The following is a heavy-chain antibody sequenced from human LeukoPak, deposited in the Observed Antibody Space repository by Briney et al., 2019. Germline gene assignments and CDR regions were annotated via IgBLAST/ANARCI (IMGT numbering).Heavy chain of an antibody. CDR2: ISAYNGNT. D-gene: IGHD6-13*01. J-gene: IGHJ6*04. V-gene: IGHV1-18*01. CDR3: ARDLYVAAAGTMVDV. Sequence: GASVKVSCKASGYTFTSYGISWVRQAPGQGLEWMGWISAYNGNTNYAQKFQGRVTMTRDTSISTAYMELSRLRSDDTAVYYCARDLYVAAAGTMVDVWGKGTTVTVSS. CDR1: GYTFTSYG.